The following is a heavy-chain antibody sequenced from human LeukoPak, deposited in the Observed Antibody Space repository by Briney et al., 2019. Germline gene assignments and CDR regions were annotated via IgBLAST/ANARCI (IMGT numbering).Heavy chain of an antibody. CDR2: ISAYNGNT. Sequence: ASVNVSCKASGYTFTSYGISWVRQAPGQGLEWMGWISAYNGNTNYAQKLQGRVTMTTDTSTSTVYMELRSLRSDDTAVYYCARAAGNPDYWGQGTLVTVSS. CDR1: GYTFTSYG. V-gene: IGHV1-18*01. J-gene: IGHJ4*02. D-gene: IGHD4-23*01. CDR3: ARAAGNPDY.